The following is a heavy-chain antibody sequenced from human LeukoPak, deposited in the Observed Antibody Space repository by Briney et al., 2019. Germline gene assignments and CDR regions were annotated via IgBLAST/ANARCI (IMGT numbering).Heavy chain of an antibody. CDR2: INPNSGGT. V-gene: IGHV1-2*06. Sequence: GASVKVSCKASGYTFTGYYMHWVRQAPGQGLEWMGRINPNSGGTNYAQKFQGRVTMTRDTSISTAYMELSRLRSDDTAMYYCARALVRGVISSDYWGQGTLVTVSS. CDR1: GYTFTGYY. J-gene: IGHJ4*02. CDR3: ARALVRGVISSDY. D-gene: IGHD3-10*01.